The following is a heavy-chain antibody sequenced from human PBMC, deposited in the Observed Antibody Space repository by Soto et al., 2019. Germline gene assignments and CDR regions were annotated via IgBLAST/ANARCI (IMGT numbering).Heavy chain of an antibody. J-gene: IGHJ4*02. Sequence: GGSLRLSCTSSGLPFRSYGMHWVRQATGKGLEWVAVIWYDGSNKYYADSVKGRFTISRDNSKNTLYLQMNSLRAEDTAVYYCARDQTPYYYDSRAIGPGYWGQGTLVTVSS. CDR2: IWYDGSNK. V-gene: IGHV3-33*01. CDR3: ARDQTPYYYDSRAIGPGY. D-gene: IGHD3-22*01. CDR1: GLPFRSYG.